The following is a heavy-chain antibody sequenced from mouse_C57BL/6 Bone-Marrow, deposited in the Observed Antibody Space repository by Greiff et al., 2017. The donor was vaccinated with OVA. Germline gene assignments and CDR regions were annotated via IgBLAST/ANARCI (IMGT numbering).Heavy chain of an antibody. D-gene: IGHD1-1*01. V-gene: IGHV1-69*01. CDR1: GYTFTSYW. CDR3: ARDHYYGSSGWYFDV. CDR2: LDPSDSYT. J-gene: IGHJ1*03. Sequence: QVQLQQPGAELVMPGASVKLSCKASGYTFTSYWMHWVKQRPGQGLEWIGELDPSDSYTNYNQKFKGKSPLTVDKSSSTAYMQLSSLASEDSAVYYCARDHYYGSSGWYFDVWGTGTTVTVSS.